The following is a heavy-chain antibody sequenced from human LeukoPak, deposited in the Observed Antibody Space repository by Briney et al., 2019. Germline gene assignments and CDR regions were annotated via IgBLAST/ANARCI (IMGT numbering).Heavy chain of an antibody. D-gene: IGHD6-13*01. CDR3: ARIRVDAFDI. Sequence: GGSLRLSCAASGFTFSSYSMNWVRQAPGKGREWVSSISSSSSYIYYADSVKGRFTISRDNAKNSLYLQMNSLRAEDTAVYYCARIRVDAFDIWGQGTMVTVSS. CDR1: GFTFSSYS. V-gene: IGHV3-21*01. CDR2: ISSSSSYI. J-gene: IGHJ3*02.